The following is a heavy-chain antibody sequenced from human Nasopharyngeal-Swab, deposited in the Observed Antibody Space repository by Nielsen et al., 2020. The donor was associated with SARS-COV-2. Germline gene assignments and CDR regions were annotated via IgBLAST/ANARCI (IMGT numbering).Heavy chain of an antibody. D-gene: IGHD2-2*01. Sequence: GESLKISCAASGFTFSSYWMSWVRQAPGKGLEWVANIKQDGSEKYYVDSVKGRFTISRDNAKNSLYLQMNSLRAEDTAVYYCARVHCSSTSCYFYYYYYYMDVWGKGTTVTVSS. J-gene: IGHJ6*03. CDR1: GFTFSSYW. CDR3: ARVHCSSTSCYFYYYYYYMDV. V-gene: IGHV3-7*01. CDR2: IKQDGSEK.